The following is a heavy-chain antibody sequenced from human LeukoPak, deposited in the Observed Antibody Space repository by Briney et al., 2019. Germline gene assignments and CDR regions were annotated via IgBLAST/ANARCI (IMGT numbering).Heavy chain of an antibody. CDR3: ARETSSGFDY. CDR2: INTDGRTT. J-gene: IGHJ4*02. V-gene: IGHV3-74*01. CDR1: GFTFSDYW. D-gene: IGHD6-19*01. Sequence: GGSLSLSCAASGFTFSDYWMHWIRQGPGKGLVWVSHINTDGRTTAYAGSVKGRFTVSRDNAKNTLYLQMNSLRAEDTAVYYCARETSSGFDYWGQGTLVTVSS.